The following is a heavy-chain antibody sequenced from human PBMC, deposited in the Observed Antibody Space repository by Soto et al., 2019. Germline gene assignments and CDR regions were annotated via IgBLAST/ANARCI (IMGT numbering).Heavy chain of an antibody. Sequence: PGESLKISCKGSGYTFTNYSIGWVRQMPGKGLEWMGIIYPFDSDTKYNPSFQGQVTISADKSITTTYLQWSSLKASDTAIYYCAASIFYYGMDVWGQGTTVTVSS. J-gene: IGHJ6*02. V-gene: IGHV5-51*01. CDR3: AASIFYYGMDV. CDR2: IYPFDSDT. CDR1: GYTFTNYS.